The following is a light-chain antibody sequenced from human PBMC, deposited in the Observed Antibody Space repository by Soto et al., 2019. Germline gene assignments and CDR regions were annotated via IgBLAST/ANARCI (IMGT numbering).Light chain of an antibody. CDR2: DVS. J-gene: IGLJ2*01. V-gene: IGLV2-14*03. Sequence: QSALTQSASGSGSPGQSITISCTGTSSDVGTYEYVSWYQHHPGKAPKLMIYDVSNRPSGVSDRFSGSKSGNTASLTISGLQAEDEADYYCSSYASNGDVLFGGGTKLTVL. CDR1: SSDVGTYEY. CDR3: SSYASNGDVL.